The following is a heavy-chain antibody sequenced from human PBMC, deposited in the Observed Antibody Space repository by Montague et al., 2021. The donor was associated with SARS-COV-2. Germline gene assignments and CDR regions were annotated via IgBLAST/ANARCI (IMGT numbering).Heavy chain of an antibody. CDR1: GGSISSGGFS. Sequence: TLSLTCSLSGGSISSGGFSWSWIRQPPGKGLEWIGHSFHTGTPHYSPSLKSRVTISIDRSKNQFSLNLGSVTAADTAVYYCARLKVAPNGGWNWFDPWGQGILVTVSS. J-gene: IGHJ5*02. V-gene: IGHV4-30-2*01. CDR3: ARLKVAPNGGWNWFDP. D-gene: IGHD6-19*01. CDR2: SFHTGTP.